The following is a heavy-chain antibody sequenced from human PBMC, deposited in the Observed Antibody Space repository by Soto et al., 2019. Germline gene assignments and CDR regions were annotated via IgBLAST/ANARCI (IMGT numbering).Heavy chain of an antibody. CDR3: ARDGIVVVPAYGMDV. Sequence: GASVKVSCKASGYTFTSYGISWVRQAPGQGLEWMGWISAYNGNTNYAQKLQGRVTMTTDTSTSTAYMELRSLRSDDTAVYYCARDGIVVVPAYGMDVWGQGTTVTVSS. J-gene: IGHJ6*02. V-gene: IGHV1-18*04. CDR2: ISAYNGNT. D-gene: IGHD2-2*01. CDR1: GYTFTSYG.